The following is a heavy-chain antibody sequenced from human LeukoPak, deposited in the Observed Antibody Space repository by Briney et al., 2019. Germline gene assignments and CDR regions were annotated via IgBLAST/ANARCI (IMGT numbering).Heavy chain of an antibody. CDR2: ITPMFGTS. Sequence: ASVNVSCKASGGTFSIHTISWVRQSPGQGLEWMGGITPMFGTSNYAQKFRGRVTITADESTSTAYVELSSLRSEDTAVYYCARDSSEFRSLLFHWGQGTLVTVSS. V-gene: IGHV1-69*01. J-gene: IGHJ1*01. CDR3: ARDSSEFRSLLFH. CDR1: GGTFSIHT. D-gene: IGHD1-14*01.